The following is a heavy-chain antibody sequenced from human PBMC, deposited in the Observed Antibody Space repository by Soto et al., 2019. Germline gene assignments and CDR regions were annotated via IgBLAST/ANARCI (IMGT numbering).Heavy chain of an antibody. CDR2: IYYSGTT. CDR1: GGSISSNNNY. J-gene: IGHJ4*02. Sequence: SETLSLTCTVSGGSISSNNNYWSWISQPPGKGLEWIGIIYYSGTTSYSPSLKSRVTISVDTSKNQFSLKLSSVTAADTAVYYCARRGSGSYSDYWGQGTLVTVSS. CDR3: ARRGSGSYSDY. V-gene: IGHV4-39*01. D-gene: IGHD3-10*01.